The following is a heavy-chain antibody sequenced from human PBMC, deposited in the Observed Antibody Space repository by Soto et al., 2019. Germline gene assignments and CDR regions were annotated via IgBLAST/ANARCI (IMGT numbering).Heavy chain of an antibody. CDR2: INPNSGGT. Sequence: QVQLVQSGAEVKKPGASVKVSCKASGYTFTGYYMHWVRQAPGQGLEWMGWINPNSGGTNYAQKFQGWVIMTRDTSISTAYMELSRLRSDDTAVYYCARGGTLIPYYYYYMDVWGKGTTVTVSS. J-gene: IGHJ6*03. CDR3: ARGGTLIPYYYYYMDV. D-gene: IGHD1-1*01. V-gene: IGHV1-2*04. CDR1: GYTFTGYY.